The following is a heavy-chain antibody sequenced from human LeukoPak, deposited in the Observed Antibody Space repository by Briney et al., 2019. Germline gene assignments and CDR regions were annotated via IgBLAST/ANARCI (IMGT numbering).Heavy chain of an antibody. CDR2: IWYDGSNK. D-gene: IGHD2-15*01. CDR1: GFTFSSYA. J-gene: IGHJ4*02. V-gene: IGHV3-30*04. CDR3: ARDYCSGGSCYLFDY. Sequence: GGSLRLSCAASGFTFSSYAMHWVRQAPGKGLEWVAVIWYDGSNKYYADSVKGRFTISRDNSKNTLYLQMNSLRAEDTAVYYCARDYCSGGSCYLFDYWGQGTLVTVSS.